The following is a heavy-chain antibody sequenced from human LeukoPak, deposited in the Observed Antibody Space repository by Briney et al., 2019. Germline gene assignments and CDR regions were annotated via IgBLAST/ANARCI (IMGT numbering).Heavy chain of an antibody. CDR3: ARVGLDAFDI. CDR2: TYYRSKWYN. V-gene: IGHV6-1*01. D-gene: IGHD3-10*01. J-gene: IGHJ3*02. Sequence: SQTLSLTCAISGDSVSSNSNAWNWVRQSPSRGLEWLGRTYYRSKWYNDYAVSVKSRITINPDTSKNQFSLQLNSVTPEDTAVYYCARVGLDAFDIWGQGTMVTVSS. CDR1: GDSVSSNSNA.